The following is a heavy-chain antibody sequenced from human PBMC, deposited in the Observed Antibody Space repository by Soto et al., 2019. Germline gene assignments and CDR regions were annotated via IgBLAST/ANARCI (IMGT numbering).Heavy chain of an antibody. CDR1: GGTFRTSA. Sequence: QVQLEQSGAEVKKPGSSVKVSCKASGGTFRTSAISWVRRAPGQGLEWMGGVMPIFRTPDYAQKFQGRVIITADEFTGTAYMELSGLRSDDTAVYYCARDKDRPQLGGNYYYILDVWGQGTTITVSS. V-gene: IGHV1-69*12. CDR2: VMPIFRTP. D-gene: IGHD3-3*02. J-gene: IGHJ6*02. CDR3: ARDKDRPQLGGNYYYILDV.